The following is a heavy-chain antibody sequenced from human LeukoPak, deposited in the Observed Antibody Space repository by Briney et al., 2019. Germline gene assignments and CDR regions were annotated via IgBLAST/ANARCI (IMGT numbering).Heavy chain of an antibody. Sequence: PSETLSLTCTVSGGSISSGGYYWSWIRQHPGKGLEWIGYIYYSGSTYYNPSLKSRVTISVDTSKNQFSLKLSSVTAADTAVYYCASRETTTGKYFDFWGQGTLVTVSS. D-gene: IGHD1-1*01. J-gene: IGHJ4*02. CDR2: IYYSGST. V-gene: IGHV4-31*03. CDR3: ASRETTTGKYFDF. CDR1: GGSISSGGYY.